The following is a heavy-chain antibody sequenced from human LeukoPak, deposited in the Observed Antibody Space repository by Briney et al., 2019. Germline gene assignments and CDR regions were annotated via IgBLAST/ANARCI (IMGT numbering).Heavy chain of an antibody. J-gene: IGHJ4*02. CDR1: GGSISSYY. Sequence: SETLSLTCSVSGGSISSYYWSWIRQPAGKGLEWIGRIYTSGSTNYNPSLKSRVTMSVDTSKNQFSLKLSSVTAADTAVYYCAREGADCSSTSCYRLFDYWGQGTLVTVSS. V-gene: IGHV4-4*07. D-gene: IGHD2-2*01. CDR2: IYTSGST. CDR3: AREGADCSSTSCYRLFDY.